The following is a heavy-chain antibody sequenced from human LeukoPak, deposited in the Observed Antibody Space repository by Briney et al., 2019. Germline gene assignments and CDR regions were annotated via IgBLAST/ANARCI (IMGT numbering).Heavy chain of an antibody. J-gene: IGHJ4*02. Sequence: PGGSLRLSCAASGLTFSGYDMHWVRQAPGMGLVWVSRINTDGRTTSYADSVKGRFTISRDNAKNILYLEVNSLRTDDTAVYYCARGGLEPVDYWGQGTLVTVSS. D-gene: IGHD5-24*01. CDR2: INTDGRTT. CDR3: ARGGLEPVDY. CDR1: GLTFSGYD. V-gene: IGHV3-74*01.